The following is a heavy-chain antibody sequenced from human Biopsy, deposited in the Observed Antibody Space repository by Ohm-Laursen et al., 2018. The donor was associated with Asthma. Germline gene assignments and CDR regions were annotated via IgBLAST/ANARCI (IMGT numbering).Heavy chain of an antibody. J-gene: IGHJ2*01. CDR2: IYYSGRT. CDR1: GDAMSTSGSY. V-gene: IGHV4-39*02. CDR3: ARAVSGSSYWYFDL. Sequence: ETLSLTCIVSGDAMSTSGSYWGWIRQSPGKGLEWIGSIYYSGRTYYNPSLESRVTISADTSKNHFSLKVTSVTAADTAVYYCARAVSGSSYWYFDLWGRGDLVTVSS. D-gene: IGHD6-6*01.